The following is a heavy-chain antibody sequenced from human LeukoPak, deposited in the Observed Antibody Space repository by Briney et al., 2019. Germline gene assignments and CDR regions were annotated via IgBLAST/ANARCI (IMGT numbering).Heavy chain of an antibody. Sequence: ASVKVSCKASGYTFTSYGISWVRQAPGQGLEWMGWISAYNGNTNYAQKLQGRVTMTTDTSTSTAYMGLRSLRSDDTAVYYCARLRIPYDSSGYSPFDYWGQGTLVTVSS. CDR2: ISAYNGNT. V-gene: IGHV1-18*01. CDR1: GYTFTSYG. CDR3: ARLRIPYDSSGYSPFDY. D-gene: IGHD3-22*01. J-gene: IGHJ4*02.